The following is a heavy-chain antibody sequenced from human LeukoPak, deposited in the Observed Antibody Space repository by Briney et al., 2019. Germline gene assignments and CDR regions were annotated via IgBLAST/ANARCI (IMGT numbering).Heavy chain of an antibody. Sequence: GGSLRLSCAASGFIFSTYGMYWVRQAPGKGGGWVAFIRHDGSIKNYADSVKGRSTISRDNSKNTLYLQMNSLRAEDTAVYYCAKDSLADIDYWGQGTLVTVSS. J-gene: IGHJ4*02. D-gene: IGHD3-16*01. CDR1: GFIFSTYG. CDR3: AKDSLADIDY. V-gene: IGHV3-30*02. CDR2: IRHDGSIK.